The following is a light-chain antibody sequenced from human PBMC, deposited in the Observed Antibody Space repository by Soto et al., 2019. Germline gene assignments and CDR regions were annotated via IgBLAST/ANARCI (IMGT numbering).Light chain of an antibody. J-gene: IGKJ3*01. V-gene: IGKV1-27*01. CDR2: AAS. Sequence: DIQMTQSPSSLSASVGDRVTITCRASQGISSFLAWFQQKPGKAPKLLIYAASTLQSGVPSRFSGSGSGTDFTLTINSLQPEDVATYSCQKYSSVPVFGPGTKVEIK. CDR3: QKYSSVPV. CDR1: QGISSF.